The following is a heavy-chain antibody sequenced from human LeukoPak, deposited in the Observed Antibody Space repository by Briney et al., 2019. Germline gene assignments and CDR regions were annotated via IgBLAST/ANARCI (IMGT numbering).Heavy chain of an antibody. CDR1: GGSISSYY. J-gene: IGHJ3*02. CDR3: ARGILTGPIYAFDI. CDR2: IYYSGST. V-gene: IGHV4-59*01. Sequence: SETLSLTCTVSGGSISSYYWSWIRQPPGKGLEWIGHIYYSGSTNYNPSLKSRVTISVDTSKNQFSLKLTSMTAADTAVYYCARGILTGPIYAFDIWGRGTVVTVSS. D-gene: IGHD3-9*01.